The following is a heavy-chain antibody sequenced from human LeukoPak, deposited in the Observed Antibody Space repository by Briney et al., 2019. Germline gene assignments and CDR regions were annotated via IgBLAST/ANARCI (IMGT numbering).Heavy chain of an antibody. D-gene: IGHD6-19*01. J-gene: IGHJ6*02. Sequence: GGSLRLSCAASGFTFSSYSMNWVRQAPGKGLEWVSSISSSGSYIYSADSVKGRFTISRDNAKNSLYLQMNSLRAEDTGVYYCARDFSSGMDVWGQGTTVTVSS. CDR1: GFTFSSYS. CDR3: ARDFSSGMDV. V-gene: IGHV3-21*01. CDR2: ISSSGSYI.